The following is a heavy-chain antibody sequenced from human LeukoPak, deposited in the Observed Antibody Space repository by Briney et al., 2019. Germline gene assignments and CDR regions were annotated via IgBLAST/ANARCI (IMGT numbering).Heavy chain of an antibody. CDR3: AKLEVTRELLGDDY. D-gene: IGHD1-26*01. Sequence: GSLRLSCAASGFTFSSYGMHWVRQAPGKGLEWVAVISYDGSNKYYADSVKGRFTISRDNSKNTLYLQMNSLRAEDTAVYYCAKLEVTRELLGDDYWGQGTLVTVSS. CDR2: ISYDGSNK. CDR1: GFTFSSYG. J-gene: IGHJ4*02. V-gene: IGHV3-30*18.